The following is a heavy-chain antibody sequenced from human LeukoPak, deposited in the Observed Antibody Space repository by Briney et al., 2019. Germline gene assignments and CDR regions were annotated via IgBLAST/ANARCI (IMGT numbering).Heavy chain of an antibody. CDR3: ARATYYDILTGPHRIYYYHGMDV. Sequence: SETLSLTCAVYGGSFSGYYWSWIRQPPGKGLEWIGEINHSGSTNYNPSLKSRVTISVDTSKNQFSLKLSSVTAADTAVYYCARATYYDILTGPHRIYYYHGMDVWGQGTTVTVSS. CDR2: INHSGST. V-gene: IGHV4-34*01. CDR1: GGSFSGYY. D-gene: IGHD3-9*01. J-gene: IGHJ6*02.